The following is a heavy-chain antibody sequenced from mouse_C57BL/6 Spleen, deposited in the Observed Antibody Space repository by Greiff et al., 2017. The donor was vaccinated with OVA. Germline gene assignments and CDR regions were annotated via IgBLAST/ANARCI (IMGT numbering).Heavy chain of an antibody. Sequence: EVKLVESGGDLVKPGGSLKLSCAASGFTFSSYGMSWVRQTPDKRLEWVATISSGGSYTYYPDSVKGRFTISRDNAKNTLYLQMSSLKSEDTAMYYCASGNCDYWGQGTTLTVSS. CDR3: ASGNCDY. CDR1: GFTFSSYG. J-gene: IGHJ2*01. D-gene: IGHD4-1*01. V-gene: IGHV5-6*01. CDR2: ISSGGSYT.